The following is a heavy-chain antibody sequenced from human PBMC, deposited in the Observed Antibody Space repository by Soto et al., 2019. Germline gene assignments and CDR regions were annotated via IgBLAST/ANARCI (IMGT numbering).Heavy chain of an antibody. V-gene: IGHV1-18*01. J-gene: IGHJ4*02. CDR3: ASLSFYGSGSTPPFDY. CDR2: ISAYNGNT. Sequence: ASVKVSCKASGYTFTSYGISWVRQAPGQGLEWMGWISAYNGNTNYAQKLQGRVTMTTDTSTSTAYMELRGLRSDDTAVYYCASLSFYGSGSTPPFDYWGQGPLVTVSS. CDR1: GYTFTSYG. D-gene: IGHD3-10*01.